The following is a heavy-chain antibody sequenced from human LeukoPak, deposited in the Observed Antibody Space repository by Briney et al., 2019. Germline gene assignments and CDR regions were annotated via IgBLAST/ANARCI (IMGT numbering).Heavy chain of an antibody. Sequence: PSETLSLTCTVFGGSISSYYWSWIRQPAGKGLEWIGRMYTSGSTNYNPSLKSRVTMSVDTSKNQFSLKLSSVTAADTAVYYCARDTGYYFVSGNYLYYFDYWGQGTLVTVSS. V-gene: IGHV4-4*07. CDR1: GGSISSYY. CDR3: ARDTGYYFVSGNYLYYFDY. J-gene: IGHJ4*02. CDR2: MYTSGST. D-gene: IGHD3-10*01.